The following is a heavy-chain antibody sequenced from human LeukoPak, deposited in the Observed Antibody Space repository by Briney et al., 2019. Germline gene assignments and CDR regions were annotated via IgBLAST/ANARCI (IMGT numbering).Heavy chain of an antibody. CDR2: NHYTGST. J-gene: IGHJ4*02. CDR1: GGSISTYY. CDR3: ARSISFHITGWYV. V-gene: IGHV4-59*08. D-gene: IGHD6-19*01. Sequence: SETLSLTCTVFGGSISTYYWTWIRQPPGKGLEWIGYNHYTGSTNHNPSLKSRVTMSVDTSKNRFSLKMSSVTAADTAVYYCARSISFHITGWYVWGQGTLVTVSS.